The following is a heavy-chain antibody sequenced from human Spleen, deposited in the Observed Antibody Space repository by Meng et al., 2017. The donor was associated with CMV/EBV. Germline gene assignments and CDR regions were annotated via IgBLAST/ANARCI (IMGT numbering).Heavy chain of an antibody. CDR3: AKDGAAVDPAEYLHH. D-gene: IGHD6-13*01. J-gene: IGHJ1*01. CDR2: IGSSSDVI. V-gene: IGHV3-48*04. CDR1: GFTFSSYS. Sequence: GESLKISCAASGFTFSSYSLNWLRQAPGKGLEWLSYIGSSSDVIYYADSVKGRFTISRDNTKNSLYLQMNSLKTDDTAVYYCAKDGAAVDPAEYLHHWGQGTLVTVSS.